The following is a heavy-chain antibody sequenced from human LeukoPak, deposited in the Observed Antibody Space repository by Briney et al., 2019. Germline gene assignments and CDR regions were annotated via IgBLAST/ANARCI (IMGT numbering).Heavy chain of an antibody. Sequence: GGSLRLSCAASGFTFSSYAMIWVRQAPGKGLEWVSGMSGGGGSTYYADSVKGRFTISRDNSKNTLYLRMNSLRTEDTAVYYCARDRRPTYYSDSSGYYFRDAFDIWGQGTMVTVS. J-gene: IGHJ3*02. CDR3: ARDRRPTYYSDSSGYYFRDAFDI. CDR1: GFTFSSYA. V-gene: IGHV3-23*01. CDR2: MSGGGGST. D-gene: IGHD3-22*01.